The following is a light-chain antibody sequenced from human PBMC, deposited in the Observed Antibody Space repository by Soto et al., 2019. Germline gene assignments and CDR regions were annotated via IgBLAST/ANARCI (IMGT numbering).Light chain of an antibody. J-gene: IGLJ1*01. CDR2: DVS. CDR1: SSDVGGYNY. CDR3: SSYTTSSTYV. Sequence: QSVLTQPASVSGSPGQSIAISCTGTSSDVGGYNYVSWYQQHPGKAPKLILCDVSNRPSGVSDRFSGSKSGSTASLTISGLQTEDEADYYCSSYTTSSTYVFGTGTKATVL. V-gene: IGLV2-14*01.